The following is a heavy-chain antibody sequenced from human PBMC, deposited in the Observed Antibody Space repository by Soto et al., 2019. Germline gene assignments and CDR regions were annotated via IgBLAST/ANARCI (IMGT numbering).Heavy chain of an antibody. CDR2: IYYNGNT. CDR3: ARAVTSWSFDP. CDR1: GGSISSGGYY. D-gene: IGHD2-2*01. V-gene: IGHV4-31*03. Sequence: QVQLQESGPGLVKPSQTLSLTCTVSGGSISSGGYYWSWIRQHPGKGLEWIGYIYYNGNTYYNPSLKSRVTISVDTSRTRFSLKLSSVTAADAAVYSCARAVTSWSFDPWGRGTLVTVSS. J-gene: IGHJ2*01.